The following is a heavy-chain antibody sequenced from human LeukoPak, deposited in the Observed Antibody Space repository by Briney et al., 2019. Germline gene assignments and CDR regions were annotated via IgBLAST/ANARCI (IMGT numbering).Heavy chain of an antibody. CDR3: AHRYTSGTFDY. Sequence: SGPTLVKPTQTLTLTCTFSGFSLSTNKVGVGWIRQPPGKALELLALIFWDDDKRYSPSPSSRITITKDTTKNQVVLTMTNMDPVDTATYYCAHRYTSGTFDYWGQGTLVTVSS. CDR2: IFWDDDK. J-gene: IGHJ4*02. D-gene: IGHD3-16*02. CDR1: GFSLSTNKVG. V-gene: IGHV2-5*02.